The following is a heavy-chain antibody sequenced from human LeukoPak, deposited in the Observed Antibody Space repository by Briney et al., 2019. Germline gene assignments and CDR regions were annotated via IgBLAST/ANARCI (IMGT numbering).Heavy chain of an antibody. CDR2: ISTRTYI. CDR1: GFTFSSYW. J-gene: IGHJ3*01. CDR3: ARGDSSGSPGAFDF. Sequence: PGGSLRLSCAASGFTFSSYWMSWVRQAPGKGLEWLSSISTRTYIFYVDSVKGRFTIFRDNARSSLYLQMNSLRAEDTAVYYCARGDSSGSPGAFDFWGQGTMVTVSS. V-gene: IGHV3-21*01. D-gene: IGHD6-19*01.